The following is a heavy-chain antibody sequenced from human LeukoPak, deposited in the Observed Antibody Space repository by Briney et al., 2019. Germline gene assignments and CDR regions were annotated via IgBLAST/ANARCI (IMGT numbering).Heavy chain of an antibody. CDR1: GFIDSSNY. CDR3: ATGGRSGVAFES. CDR2: IYSGGSK. Sequence: GGSLRLSCSASGFIDSSNYMSWVRQAPGKGLEWVSLIYSGGSKYYADSVMGRCTISRDKSNNTLYLQMSSLRAGDTAVYYCATGGRSGVAFESWGQGTLVTVSS. V-gene: IGHV3-53*01. J-gene: IGHJ4*02. D-gene: IGHD2-15*01.